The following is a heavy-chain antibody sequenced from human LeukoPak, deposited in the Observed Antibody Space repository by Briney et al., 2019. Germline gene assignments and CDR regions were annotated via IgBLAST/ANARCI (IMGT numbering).Heavy chain of an antibody. Sequence: PGGSLRLSCAASGFTFSGYYMSWIRQAPGKGLEWVSGISGSGGSTYYADSVKGRFTISRDKSKNTVYLQMNSLRAEDTAVYYCAKDVTVTTPLYFDSWGQGTLVTVSS. CDR1: GFTFSGYY. CDR3: AKDVTVTTPLYFDS. D-gene: IGHD4-17*01. J-gene: IGHJ4*02. V-gene: IGHV3-23*01. CDR2: ISGSGGST.